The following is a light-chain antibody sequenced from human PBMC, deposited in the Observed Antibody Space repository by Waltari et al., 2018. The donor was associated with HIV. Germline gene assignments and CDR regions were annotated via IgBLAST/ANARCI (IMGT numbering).Light chain of an antibody. V-gene: IGKV1-39*01. CDR2: AAS. J-gene: IGKJ1*01. Sequence: DIQMTQSPSSLSASVGDRVTITCRASQSISAYLNWYHQKPGKAPKLLVYAASNLQSGVPSRFSGSGSGTHFTLTISSLQSEDFASYFCQQTYSDVWTFGQGTKVAIK. CDR1: QSISAY. CDR3: QQTYSDVWT.